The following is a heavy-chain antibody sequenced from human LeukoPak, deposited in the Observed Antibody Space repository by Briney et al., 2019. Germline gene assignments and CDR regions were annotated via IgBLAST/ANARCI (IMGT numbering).Heavy chain of an antibody. CDR2: IYTSGST. D-gene: IGHD2-15*01. CDR3: ARAQCCPGTPDY. CDR1: GGSISSGSYY. Sequence: SQALSLTCTVSGGSISSGSYYWSWIRQPAGKGLEWIGRIYTSGSTDYNPSLKSRVTISVDTSKNQFSLKLSSVTAADTAVYYCARAQCCPGTPDYWGQGTLVTVSS. J-gene: IGHJ4*02. V-gene: IGHV4-61*02.